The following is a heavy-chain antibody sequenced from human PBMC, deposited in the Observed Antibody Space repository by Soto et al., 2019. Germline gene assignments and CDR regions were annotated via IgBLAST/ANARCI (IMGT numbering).Heavy chain of an antibody. CDR3: ARAQYYDFWSGSPGGMDV. CDR1: GYTFTGYA. D-gene: IGHD3-3*01. V-gene: IGHV1-3*01. J-gene: IGHJ6*02. Sequence: ASVKVSCKASGYTFTGYAMHWVRQAPGQRLEWMGWINAGNGNTKYSQKFQGRVTITRDTSASTAYMELSSLRSEDTAVYYCARAQYYDFWSGSPGGMDVWGQGTTVTVSS. CDR2: INAGNGNT.